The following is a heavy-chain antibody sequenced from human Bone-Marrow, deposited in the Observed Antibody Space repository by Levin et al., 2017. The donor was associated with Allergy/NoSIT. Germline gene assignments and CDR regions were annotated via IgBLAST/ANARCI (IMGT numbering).Heavy chain of an antibody. J-gene: IGHJ5*02. D-gene: IGHD1-14*01. CDR3: PTDQTGRFDA. CDR1: GFDFSPFG. CDR2: IPSDEIDK. Sequence: GGSLRLSCAVSGFDFSPFGMQWVRQAPGKGLEWVAIIPSDEIDKYYADSVKGRFTISRDNSKNTLYLQMDSLRPEDTAVYFCPTDQTGRFDAWGQGTLVTVSS. V-gene: IGHV3-30*03.